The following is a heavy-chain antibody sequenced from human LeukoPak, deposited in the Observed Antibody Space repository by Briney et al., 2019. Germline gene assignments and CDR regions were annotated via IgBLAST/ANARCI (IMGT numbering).Heavy chain of an antibody. CDR3: AKDGFLLWRGAFDI. J-gene: IGHJ3*02. CDR2: INGDGGST. Sequence: PGGSLRLSCAASGFTFDDYAMHWVRQGPGKGLEWVSLINGDGGSTYYADSVKGRFTISRDNSKNTLWLQMNSLRAEDTAVYYCAKDGFLLWRGAFDIWGQGTMVTVSS. D-gene: IGHD2-21*01. CDR1: GFTFDDYA. V-gene: IGHV3-43*02.